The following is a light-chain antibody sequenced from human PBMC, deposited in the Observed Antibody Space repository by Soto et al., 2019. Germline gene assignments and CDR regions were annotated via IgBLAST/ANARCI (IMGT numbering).Light chain of an antibody. CDR1: SGSVSTNYY. CDR2: STN. J-gene: IGLJ1*01. Sequence: QAVVTQEPSLSVSPGGTVTLTYGLSSGSVSTNYYPSWYQQTPGQAPRTLIYSTNTRSSGVPDRFSGSILGNKAALTITGAQADDDSDYYCMLYMGSGTYVFGIGTKVTVL. V-gene: IGLV8-61*01. CDR3: MLYMGSGTYV.